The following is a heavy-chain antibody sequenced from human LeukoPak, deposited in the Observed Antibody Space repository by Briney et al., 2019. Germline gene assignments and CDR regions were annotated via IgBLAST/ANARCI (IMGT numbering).Heavy chain of an antibody. Sequence: PSETLSLTCTVSGGSISSSSYSWGWIRQPPGKGLEWIGSIYYSGSTYYNPSLKSRVTISVDTSKNQFSLKLSSVTAADTAVYYCASTVTTPSYYYYYGMDVWGQGTPVTVSS. D-gene: IGHD4-17*01. CDR1: GGSISSSSYS. CDR2: IYYSGST. CDR3: ASTVTTPSYYYYYGMDV. J-gene: IGHJ6*02. V-gene: IGHV4-39*07.